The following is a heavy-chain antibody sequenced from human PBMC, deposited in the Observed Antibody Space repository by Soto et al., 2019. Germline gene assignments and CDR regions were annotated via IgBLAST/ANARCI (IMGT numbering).Heavy chain of an antibody. D-gene: IGHD6-19*01. V-gene: IGHV1-18*01. CDR1: GYTFTNYG. CDR3: ARDWGLQWLAYGMDV. J-gene: IGHJ6*02. Sequence: QVQLVQSGAEVQKPGASVKVSCKASGYTFTNYGISWVRQAPGQGREWMGWFSTYNGHTTSAQKLHGRVTMTTDTSTSTAYMELRSLRAGDSAVYYCARDWGLQWLAYGMDVGGQGNTVTVSS. CDR2: FSTYNGHT.